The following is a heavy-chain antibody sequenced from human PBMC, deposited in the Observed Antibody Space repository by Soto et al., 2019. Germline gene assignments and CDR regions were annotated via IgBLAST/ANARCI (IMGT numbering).Heavy chain of an antibody. V-gene: IGHV1-18*01. D-gene: IGHD5-18*01. CDR2: ISPYNGDT. J-gene: IGHJ5*02. CDR1: GYTFTSNG. CDR3: VREAASGYRGWWDP. Sequence: QVQLVQSGTEVKKPGPSVMVSCKKSGYTFTSNGIRWVRQAPGQGLEWMGLISPYNGDTIYARKFQGRVIVTADTATSTVYMELRSLRSDDTAVYYCVREAASGYRGWWDPWGQGTLVTVSS.